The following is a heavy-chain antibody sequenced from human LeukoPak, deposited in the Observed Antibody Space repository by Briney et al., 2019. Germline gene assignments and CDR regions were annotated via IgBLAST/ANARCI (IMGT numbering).Heavy chain of an antibody. CDR3: ARNYDILTGFDY. CDR1: GGSISSSSYY. V-gene: IGHV4-61*01. Sequence: SETLSLTCTVSGGSISSSSYYWSWIRQPPGKGLEWIGYIYYSGSTNYNPSLKSRVTISVDTSKNQFSLKLSSVTAADTSVYYCARNYDILTGFDYWGQGTLVTVSS. J-gene: IGHJ4*02. D-gene: IGHD3-9*01. CDR2: IYYSGST.